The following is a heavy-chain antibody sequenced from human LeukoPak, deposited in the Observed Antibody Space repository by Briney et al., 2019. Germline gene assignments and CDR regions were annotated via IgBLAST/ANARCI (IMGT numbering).Heavy chain of an antibody. D-gene: IGHD1-1*01. CDR3: ARGMYQLEK. J-gene: IGHJ4*02. CDR2: ITGSGGRT. V-gene: IGHV3-23*01. Sequence: GGSLRLSCAASGFTFSSYAMNWVRQAPGKGLEWVSAITGSGGRTYYADSVKGRFTISRDNSKNTLYLQMNSLRAEDTAVYYCARGMYQLEKWGQGTLVTASS. CDR1: GFTFSSYA.